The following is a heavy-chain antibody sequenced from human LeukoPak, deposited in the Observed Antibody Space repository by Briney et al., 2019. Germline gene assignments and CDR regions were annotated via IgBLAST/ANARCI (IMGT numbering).Heavy chain of an antibody. D-gene: IGHD2-2*01. CDR2: INTDGSST. CDR3: ARGGHYCSSTSCGYFDY. Sequence: PGGSLRLSCAASGFTFSSYWMHWVRQAPGKGLVWVSRINTDGSSTSYADSVKGRFTISRDNAKNTLYLQMNSLRAEDTAVYYCARGGHYCSSTSCGYFDYWGQGTLVTVSS. CDR1: GFTFSSYW. J-gene: IGHJ4*02. V-gene: IGHV3-74*01.